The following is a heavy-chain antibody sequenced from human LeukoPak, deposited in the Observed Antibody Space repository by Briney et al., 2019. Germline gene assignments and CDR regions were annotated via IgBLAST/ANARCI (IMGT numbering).Heavy chain of an antibody. CDR3: AKGEKVLRYFDWLSPNYYYMDV. D-gene: IGHD3-9*01. Sequence: PSGRSLRPSCAASGFTFDDYAMHWVRQAPGKGLEWVIGYADSVKGRFTISRDNAKNSLYLQMNSLRAEDTALYYCAKGEKVLRYFDWLSPNYYYMDVWGKGTTVTVSS. CDR1: GFTFDDYA. CDR2: I. J-gene: IGHJ6*03. V-gene: IGHV3-9*01.